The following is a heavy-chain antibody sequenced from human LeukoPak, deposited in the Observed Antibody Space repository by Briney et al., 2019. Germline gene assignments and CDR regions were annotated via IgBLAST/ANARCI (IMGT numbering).Heavy chain of an antibody. CDR1: GYSISSGYY. D-gene: IGHD5-24*01. CDR3: ARGHGDGFNYYYYYMDV. Sequence: SETLSLTCTVSGYSISSGYYWGWIRQPPGKGLEWIGSIYHSGSTYYNPSLKSRVTISVDTSKNQFSLKLSSVTAADTAVYYCARGHGDGFNYYYYYMDVWGKGTTVTVSS. CDR2: IYHSGST. J-gene: IGHJ6*03. V-gene: IGHV4-38-2*02.